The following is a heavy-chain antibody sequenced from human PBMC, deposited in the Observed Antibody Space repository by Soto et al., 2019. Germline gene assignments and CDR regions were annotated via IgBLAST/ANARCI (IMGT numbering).Heavy chain of an antibody. V-gene: IGHV4-59*02. J-gene: IGHJ6*02. CDR2: VYYIAST. CDR3: ASGTNHSYHLAIAV. D-gene: IGHD1-7*01. Sequence: QVQLQESGPGLVKPSETLSLTCSVSGGSVNDYYWSWVRQPPGKGLEWIGFVYYIASTNYTPTLTSPATTSVDTSKNHSPLTLRSVNAADTSVYSFASGTNHSYHLAIAVWCQGTTVTLS. CDR1: GGSVNDYY.